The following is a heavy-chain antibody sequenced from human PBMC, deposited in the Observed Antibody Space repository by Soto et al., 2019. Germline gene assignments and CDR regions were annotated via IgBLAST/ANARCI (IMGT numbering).Heavy chain of an antibody. J-gene: IGHJ4*02. D-gene: IGHD6-19*01. Sequence: PGGSLRLSCAASGFTYSIYGMHWVRQAPGKGLEWVAVISYDGSNKYYADSVKGRFTISRDNSKNTLYLQMNSLRAEDTAVYYCAKDREQWLLHYFFDFWGQGTLVTVSS. CDR1: GFTYSIYG. V-gene: IGHV3-30*18. CDR3: AKDREQWLLHYFFDF. CDR2: ISYDGSNK.